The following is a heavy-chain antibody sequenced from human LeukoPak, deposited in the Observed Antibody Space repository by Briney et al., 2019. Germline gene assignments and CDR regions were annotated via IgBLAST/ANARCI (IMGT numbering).Heavy chain of an antibody. V-gene: IGHV4-34*01. CDR1: GGSFSGYY. J-gene: IGHJ4*02. CDR3: ARRRSNYFDY. CDR2: SNHSGST. Sequence: SETLSLTCAVYGGSFSGYYWSWIRQPPGKGLEWIGESNHSGSTNYNPSLKSRVTISVDTSKNQFSLKLSSVTAADTAVYYCARRRSNYFDYWGQGTLVTVSS.